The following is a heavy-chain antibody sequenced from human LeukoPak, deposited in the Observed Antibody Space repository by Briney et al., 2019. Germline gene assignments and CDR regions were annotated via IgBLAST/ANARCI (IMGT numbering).Heavy chain of an antibody. CDR1: GGSISHYY. V-gene: IGHV4-59*01. D-gene: IGHD3-10*01. Sequence: SETLSLTCSVSGGSISHYYFSWIRQPPGKGLEWVGYILYNGSTYFNPSLKKRLTMSVDTAQKEFSLKLSSVTAADTAVYYCARERAPRRRGSRGVIFHDALDIWGRGTLVTVSS. CDR2: ILYNGST. J-gene: IGHJ3*02. CDR3: ARERAPRRRGSRGVIFHDALDI.